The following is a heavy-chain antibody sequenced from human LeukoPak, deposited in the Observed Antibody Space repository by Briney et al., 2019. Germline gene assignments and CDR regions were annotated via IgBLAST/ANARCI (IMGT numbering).Heavy chain of an antibody. V-gene: IGHV4-61*05. CDR2: IHVSGGT. J-gene: IGHJ6*03. D-gene: IGHD4-23*01. CDR3: ARGTSTVVTPNYFYYYSMDV. CDR1: GGSISSGSSY. Sequence: SETLSLTCTVSGGSISSGSSYWGWIRQPPGKGLEWIGYIHVSGGTSYDPSLKSRVTISIDTSNNQFSLKLSSVTAADTAVYFCARGTSTVVTPNYFYYYSMDVWGKGTTVTVSS.